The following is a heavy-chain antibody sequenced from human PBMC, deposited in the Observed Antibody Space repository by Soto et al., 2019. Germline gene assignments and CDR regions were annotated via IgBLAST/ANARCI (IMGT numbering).Heavy chain of an antibody. CDR3: ARDGSDYSVNWFDP. J-gene: IGHJ5*02. D-gene: IGHD4-17*01. CDR2: IYYSGST. CDR1: GGSISSYY. Sequence: ASETLSLTCTVSGGSISSYYWSWIRQPPGKGLEWIGYIYYSGSTNYNPSLKSRVTISVDTSKNQFSLKLSSVTAADTAVYYCARDGSDYSVNWFDPWGQGTLVTVSS. V-gene: IGHV4-59*01.